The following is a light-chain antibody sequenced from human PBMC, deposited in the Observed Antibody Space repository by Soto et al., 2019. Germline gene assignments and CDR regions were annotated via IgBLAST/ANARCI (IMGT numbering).Light chain of an antibody. Sequence: EIVLTQSPGTLSLSTGERATLSCRASQSVSSYLAWYQQKPGQAPRLLIYGASSRATGIPDRFSGSGSGTDFTLTISSLEPEDFALYYCQQRSNWPITFGQGTRLEIK. CDR3: QQRSNWPIT. J-gene: IGKJ5*01. V-gene: IGKV3-11*01. CDR1: QSVSSY. CDR2: GAS.